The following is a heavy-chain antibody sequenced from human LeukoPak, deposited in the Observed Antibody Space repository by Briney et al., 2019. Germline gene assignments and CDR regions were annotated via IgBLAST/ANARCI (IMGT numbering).Heavy chain of an antibody. D-gene: IGHD3-10*01. CDR1: GFTASSNY. V-gene: IGHV3-66*02. CDR2: IYAGGRT. Sequence: GGSLRLSCAASGFTASSNYMSWVRQAPGKGLEWVSIIYAGGRTYYADSVKGRFTISRDNSKNTLYLQMISLRAEDTAVYYCANYGSVSYFAYWGQGTLVTVSS. CDR3: ANYGSVSYFAY. J-gene: IGHJ4*02.